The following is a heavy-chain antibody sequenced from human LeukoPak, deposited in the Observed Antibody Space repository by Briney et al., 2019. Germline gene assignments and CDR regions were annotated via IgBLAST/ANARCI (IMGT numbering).Heavy chain of an antibody. D-gene: IGHD2-8*01. J-gene: IGHJ4*02. V-gene: IGHV3-53*01. CDR1: GCTVSSYY. Sequence: GGSLRLSCAASGCTVSSYYMSWVRQAPGKGLEWVSVIYSGGSTYYADSVKGRFTISRDNSKNTLYLQMNSLRAEDTAVYYCARATPAGVYYFDYWGQGTLVTVSS. CDR2: IYSGGST. CDR3: ARATPAGVYYFDY.